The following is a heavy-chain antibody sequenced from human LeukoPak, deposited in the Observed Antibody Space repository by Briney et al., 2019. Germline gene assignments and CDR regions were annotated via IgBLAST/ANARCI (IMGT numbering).Heavy chain of an antibody. CDR3: ATEGPQTYGDYGNAFDI. J-gene: IGHJ3*02. D-gene: IGHD4-17*01. Sequence: GGSLRLSCAASGFTFSSYAIHWVRQAPGKGLEWVAVISYDGSNKYYADSVKGRFTISRDNSKNTLYLQMNNLRVEDTAVYYCATEGPQTYGDYGNAFDIWGQGTMVTVSS. CDR1: GFTFSSYA. CDR2: ISYDGSNK. V-gene: IGHV3-30-3*01.